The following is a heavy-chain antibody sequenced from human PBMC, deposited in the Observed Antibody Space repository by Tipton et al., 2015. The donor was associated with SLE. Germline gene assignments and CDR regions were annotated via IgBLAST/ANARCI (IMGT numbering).Heavy chain of an antibody. CDR3: AVGAWI. CDR1: GDSVSSGSYY. D-gene: IGHD1-26*01. CDR2: IYYTGTT. Sequence: LRLSCTVSGDSVSSGSYYWGWIRQPPGKGLEWIANIYYTGTTNYNPSLKSRVTISIDTSKNQFSLQLTSVTAADTAVYYCAVGAWIRGQGTLVTVSS. V-gene: IGHV4-39*07. J-gene: IGHJ4*02.